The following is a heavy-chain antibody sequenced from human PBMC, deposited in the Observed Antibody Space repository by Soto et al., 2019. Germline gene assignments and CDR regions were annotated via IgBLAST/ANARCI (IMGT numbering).Heavy chain of an antibody. Sequence: GGSLRLSCAASGFTFSSYSMNWVRQAPGKGLEWVSSISSSSSYIYYADSVKGRFTISRDNAKNSLYLQMNSLRAEDTAVYYCARGFTAMVILDWFAPWGQGTLVTVYS. CDR2: ISSSSSYI. D-gene: IGHD5-18*01. V-gene: IGHV3-21*01. CDR3: ARGFTAMVILDWFAP. CDR1: GFTFSSYS. J-gene: IGHJ5*02.